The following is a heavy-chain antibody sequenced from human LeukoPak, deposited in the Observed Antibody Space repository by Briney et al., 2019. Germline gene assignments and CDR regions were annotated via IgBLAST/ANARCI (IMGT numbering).Heavy chain of an antibody. J-gene: IGHJ6*03. Sequence: SETLSLTCTVSGGSISSYYWSWIRQPAGKGLEWIGRIYTSGSTNYNPSLKSRVTMSVDTSKNQLSLKLSSVTAADTAVYYCARDLPSRNLGYYYYYMDVWGKGTTVTISS. CDR3: ARDLPSRNLGYYYYYMDV. CDR1: GGSISSYY. D-gene: IGHD2/OR15-2a*01. V-gene: IGHV4-4*07. CDR2: IYTSGST.